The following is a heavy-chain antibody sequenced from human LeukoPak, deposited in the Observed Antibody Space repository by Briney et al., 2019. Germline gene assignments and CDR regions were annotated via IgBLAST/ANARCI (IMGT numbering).Heavy chain of an antibody. CDR1: GYSISSGYY. CDR2: IKSKTDGGTT. J-gene: IGHJ4*02. Sequence: PSETLSLTCAVSGYSISSGYYWGWIRQPPGKGLEWVGRIKSKTDGGTTHYTAPVKGRFTISRDDSKNTLYLRMNSLKTEDTAVYYCTTDQYSGTMTFDFWGQGTLVTVSS. V-gene: IGHV3-15*01. CDR3: TTDQYSGTMTFDF. D-gene: IGHD3-22*01.